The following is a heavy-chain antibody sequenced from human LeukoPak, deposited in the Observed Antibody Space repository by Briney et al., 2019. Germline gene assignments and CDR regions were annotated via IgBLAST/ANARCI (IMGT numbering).Heavy chain of an antibody. D-gene: IGHD3-22*01. J-gene: IGHJ4*02. CDR3: ARDSITTWYGQDY. V-gene: IGHV4-61*02. CDR2: IQASGST. Sequence: PSETLSLTCTVSGGSFSSDSYYWTWIRQLAGRGLEWIGRIQASGSTNYNPSLKSRITISIDTSKTQFSLKLSSVPAADTALYYCARDSITTWYGQDYWGQGTLVTVSS. CDR1: GGSFSSDSYY.